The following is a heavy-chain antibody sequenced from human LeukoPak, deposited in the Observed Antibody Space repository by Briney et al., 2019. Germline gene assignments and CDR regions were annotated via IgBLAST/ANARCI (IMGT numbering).Heavy chain of an antibody. CDR2: INPKSGGA. CDR3: ARGADFWSGYNDY. CDR1: GYTFSDYF. V-gene: IGHV1-2*02. J-gene: IGHJ4*02. D-gene: IGHD3-3*01. Sequence: GASVKVSCKTSGYTFSDYFMHWVRQAPGQGLEWVGWINPKSGGANSAQKFQGRVTMTRDTSASTAYMELSGLRSDDTAVYYCARGADFWSGYNDYWGQGTLVSVSS.